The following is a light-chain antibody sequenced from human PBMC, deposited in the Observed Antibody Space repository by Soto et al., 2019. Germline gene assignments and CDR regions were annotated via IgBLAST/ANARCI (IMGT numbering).Light chain of an antibody. V-gene: IGKV3-11*01. Sequence: ESVLTQSPATLPLAPGERATLSCRASPSVSNSLAWYQHKPGQAPRLHIYDASNRATAVPTRRSGSGSGTYFTLTIISLEPEDVAVYYCQQRNKWPPVTFGGGTRVESK. CDR2: DAS. CDR1: PSVSNS. J-gene: IGKJ4*01. CDR3: QQRNKWPPVT.